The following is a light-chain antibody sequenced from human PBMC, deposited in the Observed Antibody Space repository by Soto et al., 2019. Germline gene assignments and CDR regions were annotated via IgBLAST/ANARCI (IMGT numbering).Light chain of an antibody. CDR2: EVT. V-gene: IGLV2-14*01. CDR1: SSDVGGFNY. J-gene: IGLJ2*01. CDR3: SSYTSRSTVL. Sequence: QSALTQPASVSGSPGQSINISCTGSSSDVGGFNYVSWYQQHPGKAPRLILYEVTNRPSGVSNRFSGSKSGNTASLTISGLQAEDEADYYCSSYTSRSTVLFGGGTKVTVL.